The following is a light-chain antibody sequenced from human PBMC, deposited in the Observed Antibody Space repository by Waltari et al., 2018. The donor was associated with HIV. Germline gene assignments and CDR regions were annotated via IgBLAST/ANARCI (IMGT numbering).Light chain of an antibody. Sequence: QTVVTQEPSFSVSPGGTVTLTCGLSPGSVSTSYYPSRSQQTPGQAPRTLIYSTNTRSSGVPDRFSGSKSGTSASLAITGLQAEDEADYYCQSYDSSLSDSRVFGGGTKLTVL. CDR2: STN. V-gene: IGLV8-61*01. J-gene: IGLJ3*02. CDR1: PGSVSTSYY. CDR3: QSYDSSLSDSRV.